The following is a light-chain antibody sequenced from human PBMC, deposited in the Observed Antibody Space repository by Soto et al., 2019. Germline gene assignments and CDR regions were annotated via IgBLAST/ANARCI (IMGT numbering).Light chain of an antibody. J-gene: IGKJ2*01. CDR3: QQRSNWPPRT. CDR1: QSVSSY. Sequence: EIVLTQSPATLSLSPGERATLSCRASQSVSSYLAWYQQKPGQAPRLLIYDASNRTTGIPARFSGSGSGTDFTLTISSLEPEDVAVYYCQQRSNWPPRTFGQGTKLEIK. V-gene: IGKV3-11*01. CDR2: DAS.